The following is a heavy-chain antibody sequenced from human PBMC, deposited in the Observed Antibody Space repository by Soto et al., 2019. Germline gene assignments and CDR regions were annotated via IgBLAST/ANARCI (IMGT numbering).Heavy chain of an antibody. J-gene: IGHJ4*02. CDR2: IYYSWST. Sequence: QVQLQESGPGLVKPSQTLSLTCTVSGGSISSGDYYWSWIRQPPGKGLECIGYIYYSWSTYYNPSRQSRVTISVDTSQNQFSLKLSSVTAADTAVYYCARVPFYDSSGRSYYFDYWGQGTLVTVSS. CDR3: ARVPFYDSSGRSYYFDY. V-gene: IGHV4-30-4*01. D-gene: IGHD3-22*01. CDR1: GGSISSGDYY.